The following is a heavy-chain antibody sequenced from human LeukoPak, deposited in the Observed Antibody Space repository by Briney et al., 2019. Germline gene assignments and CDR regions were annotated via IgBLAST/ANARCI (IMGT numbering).Heavy chain of an antibody. CDR2: IIPIFGTA. D-gene: IGHD3-10*01. CDR1: GGTFSSYA. Sequence: GASVKVSCKASGGTFSSYAISWVRQAPGQGLEWMGGIIPIFGTANYAQEFQGRVTITADESTSTAYVELSSLRSEDTAVYYCASALPRPHYYGSEPLDYYGMDVWGQGTTVTVSS. V-gene: IGHV1-69*13. CDR3: ASALPRPHYYGSEPLDYYGMDV. J-gene: IGHJ6*02.